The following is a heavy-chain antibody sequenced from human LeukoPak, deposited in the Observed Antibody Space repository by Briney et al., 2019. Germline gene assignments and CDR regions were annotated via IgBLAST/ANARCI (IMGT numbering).Heavy chain of an antibody. V-gene: IGHV3-30*18. J-gene: IGHJ3*02. CDR1: GFTFSSYG. Sequence: GRSLRLSCAASGFTFSSYGMHWVRQAPGKGLEWVAVISYDGSNKYYADSVKGRFTISRDNSKNTLYLQMNSLRAEDTAVYYCANSLLAVAGTDAFGIWGQGTMVTVSS. D-gene: IGHD6-19*01. CDR3: ANSLLAVAGTDAFGI. CDR2: ISYDGSNK.